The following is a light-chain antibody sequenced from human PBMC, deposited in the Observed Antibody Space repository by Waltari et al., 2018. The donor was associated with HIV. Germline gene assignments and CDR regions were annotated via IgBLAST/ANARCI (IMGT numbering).Light chain of an antibody. Sequence: QSALTQPPSASGSPGQSVTISCTGTSSDVGGYNYVSWYQQHPGKAPKLMIYEVSKRRAGVPDRFSGSKSGNKASLAVSGLQAEDEADYYCSSYAGSNNPYVFGTGTKVTVL. CDR1: SSDVGGYNY. CDR3: SSYAGSNNPYV. V-gene: IGLV2-8*01. J-gene: IGLJ1*01. CDR2: EVS.